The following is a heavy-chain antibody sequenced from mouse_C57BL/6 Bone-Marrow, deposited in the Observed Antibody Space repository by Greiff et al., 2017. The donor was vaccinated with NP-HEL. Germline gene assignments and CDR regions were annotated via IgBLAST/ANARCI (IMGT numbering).Heavy chain of an antibody. Sequence: QVQLKQPGAELVMPGASVKLSCKASGYTFTSYWMHWVKQRPGQGLEWIGEIDPSDSYTNYNQKFKGKSTLTVDKSSSTAYMQLSSLTSEDSAVYYCARGRLRDYFDYWGQGTTLTVSS. V-gene: IGHV1-69*01. CDR2: IDPSDSYT. D-gene: IGHD2-4*01. CDR3: ARGRLRDYFDY. CDR1: GYTFTSYW. J-gene: IGHJ2*01.